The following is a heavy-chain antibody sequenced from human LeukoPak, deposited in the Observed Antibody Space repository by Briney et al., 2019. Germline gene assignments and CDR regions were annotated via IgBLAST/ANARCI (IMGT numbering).Heavy chain of an antibody. D-gene: IGHD3-22*01. CDR2: IYISGST. V-gene: IGHV4-61*02. J-gene: IGHJ3*02. CDR1: GGPIYSTSHY. CDR3: ARSSDSSGYTDAFDI. Sequence: PSETLSLTCTVSGGPIYSTSHYWNSIPQPGGKGLEWTGRIYISGSTNYNPSLNSRVTISLEPSKNQFSQTLSCVAAADTAVYYCARSSDSSGYTDAFDIWGQGTVVTVSS.